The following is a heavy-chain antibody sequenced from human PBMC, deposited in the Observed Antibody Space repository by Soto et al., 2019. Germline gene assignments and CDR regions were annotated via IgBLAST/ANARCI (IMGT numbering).Heavy chain of an antibody. D-gene: IGHD3-3*01. CDR2: ISSSGVT. CDR1: GGSIDSGDYY. Sequence: SETLSLTCTVSGGSIDSGDYYWGWVRQSPGKGLEWIGSISSSGVTSYNPSLQNRITMSVDSSMTHFSLRLTSVTAADAAVYFCVRPLRFLEWITFRHWGQGTQVTVSS. CDR3: VRPLRFLEWITFRH. J-gene: IGHJ4*02. V-gene: IGHV4-39*02.